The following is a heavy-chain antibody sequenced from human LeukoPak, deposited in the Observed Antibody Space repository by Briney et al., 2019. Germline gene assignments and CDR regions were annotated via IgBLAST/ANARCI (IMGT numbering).Heavy chain of an antibody. CDR3: ARGGGSSYGYYYGLDV. V-gene: IGHV1-8*01. CDR1: GYTFTSYD. CDR2: MKPNSGKT. D-gene: IGHD6-6*01. Sequence: GSVKVSWKASGYTFTSYDINWVGMATGQGVEWMGWMKPNSGKTGYVQKFQGRVTMTRNTSISTAYMELSSLKSEDTGGYYCARGGGSSYGYYYGLDVWGQGTTVTVSS. J-gene: IGHJ6*02.